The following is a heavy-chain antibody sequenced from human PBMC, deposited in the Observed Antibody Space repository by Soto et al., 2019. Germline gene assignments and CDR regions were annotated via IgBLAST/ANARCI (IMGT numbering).Heavy chain of an antibody. CDR2: ISAYNDNT. CDR1: GYTFTNYG. J-gene: IGHJ6*02. Sequence: QIQLVQSGAEVKKAGASVKVSCKASGYTFTNYGISWVRQALGQGLEWMGWISAYNDNTNYAQKFQGRVTLTTDTSPRTAYMELRSLTPDDPAVYYCAREGYYYGSGSYSPPRYYGMDVWGQGTTVTVFS. D-gene: IGHD3-10*01. CDR3: AREGYYYGSGSYSPPRYYGMDV. V-gene: IGHV1-18*01.